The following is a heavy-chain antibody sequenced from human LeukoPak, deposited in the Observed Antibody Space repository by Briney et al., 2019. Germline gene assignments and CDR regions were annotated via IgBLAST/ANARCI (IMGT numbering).Heavy chain of an antibody. Sequence: PGASVKVSCKASGGTFSSYAISWVRQAPGQGLEWMGRIIPILGIANYAQKFQGRVTITADKSTSTAYMELSSLRSEDTAVYYCARGSSSWYGDWFDPWGQGTLATVSS. J-gene: IGHJ5*02. V-gene: IGHV1-69*04. CDR1: GGTFSSYA. CDR2: IIPILGIA. CDR3: ARGSSSWYGDWFDP. D-gene: IGHD6-13*01.